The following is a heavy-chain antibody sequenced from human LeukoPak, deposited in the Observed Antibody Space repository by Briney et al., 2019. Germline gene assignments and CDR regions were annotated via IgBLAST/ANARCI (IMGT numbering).Heavy chain of an antibody. J-gene: IGHJ6*02. D-gene: IGHD2-2*01. V-gene: IGHV4-34*01. Sequence: PSETLSLTCAVYGGSFSGYYWSWIRQPPGKGLEWIGEINHSGSTNYNPSLKSRVTISVDTSKNQFSLKLSSMTAADTAVYYCARVRLYCSSTSCYYYYYYGMDVWGQGTTVTVSS. CDR2: INHSGST. CDR3: ARVRLYCSSTSCYYYYYYGMDV. CDR1: GGSFSGYY.